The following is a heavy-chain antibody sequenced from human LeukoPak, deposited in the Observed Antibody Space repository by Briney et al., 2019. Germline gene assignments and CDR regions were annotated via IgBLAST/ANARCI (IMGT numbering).Heavy chain of an antibody. J-gene: IGHJ6*03. CDR1: GFTFSSYW. D-gene: IGHD3-3*01. Sequence: GGSLRLSCAASGFTFSSYWMSWVRQAPGKGLEWVANIKQDGSEKYYVDSVKGRFTISRDNAKNSLYLQMNSLRAEDTAVYYCARADYDLWSGPYYDTYYNYYYMDVWGKGTTVTVSS. V-gene: IGHV3-7*01. CDR3: ARADYDLWSGPYYDTYYNYYYMDV. CDR2: IKQDGSEK.